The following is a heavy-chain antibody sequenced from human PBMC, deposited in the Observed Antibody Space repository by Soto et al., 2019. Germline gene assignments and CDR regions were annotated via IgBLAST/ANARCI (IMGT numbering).Heavy chain of an antibody. J-gene: IGHJ3*02. D-gene: IGHD3-3*01. V-gene: IGHV4-61*01. CDR1: GGSVSSGSYY. CDR3: ARAVGGEWLLNWAFDI. CDR2: IYYSGST. Sequence: PSETLSLTCTVSGGSVSSGSYYWSWIRQPPGKGLEWIGYIYYSGSTNYNPSLKSRVTISVDTSKNQFSLKLGSVTAADTAVYYCARAVGGEWLLNWAFDIWGQGTMVTVSS.